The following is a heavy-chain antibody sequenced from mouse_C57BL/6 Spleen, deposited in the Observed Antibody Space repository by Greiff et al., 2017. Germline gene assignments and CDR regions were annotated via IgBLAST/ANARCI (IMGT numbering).Heavy chain of an antibody. V-gene: IGHV5-4*01. CDR1: GFTFSSYA. J-gene: IGHJ4*01. CDR3: ARGPVSMDY. CDR2: ISDGGSYT. Sequence: EVQRVESGGGLVKPGGSLKLSCAASGFTFSSYAMSWVRQTPEKRLEWVATISDGGSYTYYPDNVKGRFTISRDNAKNNLYLQMSHLKSEDTAMYYCARGPVSMDYWGQGTSGTVSS.